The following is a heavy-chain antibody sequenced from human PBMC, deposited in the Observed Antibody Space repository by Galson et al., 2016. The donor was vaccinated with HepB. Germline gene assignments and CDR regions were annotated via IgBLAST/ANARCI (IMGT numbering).Heavy chain of an antibody. J-gene: IGHJ6*02. CDR3: ASQSLWSGPANYYYGMDV. CDR2: ISSSSSHI. D-gene: IGHD3-3*01. V-gene: IGHV3-21*01. CDR1: GFTFSSYS. Sequence: SLRLSCAASGFTFSSYSMNWVRQAPGKGLEWVSYISSSSSHIYYADSVKGRFTISRDDAKNSLYLQMNSLRAEDTAVYYCASQSLWSGPANYYYGMDVRGQGTTVTVSS.